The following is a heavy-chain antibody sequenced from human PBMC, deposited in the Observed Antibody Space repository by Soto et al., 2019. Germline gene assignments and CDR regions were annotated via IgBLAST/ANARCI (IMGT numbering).Heavy chain of an antibody. V-gene: IGHV3-11*06. D-gene: IGHD1-1*01. CDR3: ARSGDNYNRLDY. Sequence: GGSLRLSCEGSGFTVSDYYISWIRQAPGKGLEWISYSSNSGTFSRYADSVKGRFSISRDNTKNLLYLQMSSLRAEATAVYYCARSGDNYNRLDYWGQGTPVTVSS. CDR2: SSNSGTFS. J-gene: IGHJ4*02. CDR1: GFTVSDYY.